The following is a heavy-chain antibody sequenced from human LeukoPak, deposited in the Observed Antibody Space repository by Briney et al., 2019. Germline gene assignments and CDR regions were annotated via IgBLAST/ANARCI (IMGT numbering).Heavy chain of an antibody. J-gene: IGHJ4*02. V-gene: IGHV4-4*07. CDR3: ASSTYYYDSSGYDY. CDR2: IYTSGST. CDR1: GGSISSYY. Sequence: KPSETLSLTCTVSGGSISSYYWSWIRQPAGKGLEWIGRIYTSGSTNYNPSLKSRVTMSVDTSKNQFSLKLSSVTAADTAVYYCASSTYYYDSSGYDYWGQGTLVTVSS. D-gene: IGHD3-22*01.